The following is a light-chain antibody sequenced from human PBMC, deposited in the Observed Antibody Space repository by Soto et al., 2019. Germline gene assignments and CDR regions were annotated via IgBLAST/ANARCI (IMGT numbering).Light chain of an antibody. Sequence: EIVMTQSPATLSVSPGERATLSCRASQGISRNLAWYQQKPGQAPRLLILGASTRATGIPARFSGSGSGTEFTLTISSLQSEDFATYYCQQLNSYPITFGQGTRLE. V-gene: IGKV3-15*01. CDR3: QQLNSYPIT. CDR2: GAS. CDR1: QGISRN. J-gene: IGKJ5*01.